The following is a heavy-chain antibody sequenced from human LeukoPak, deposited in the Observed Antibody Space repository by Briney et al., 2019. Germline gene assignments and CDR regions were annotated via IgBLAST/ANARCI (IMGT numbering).Heavy chain of an antibody. Sequence: GGSLRLSCAASGFTFSSYGMHWVRQAPGKGLEWVAVISYDGSNKYYADSVKGRFTISRDNSKNTLYLQMNSLRAEDTAVYYCAKGRYPYCGGDCYLYYFDYWGQGTLVTVSS. CDR1: GFTFSSYG. CDR3: AKGRYPYCGGDCYLYYFDY. D-gene: IGHD2-21*02. CDR2: ISYDGSNK. V-gene: IGHV3-30*18. J-gene: IGHJ4*02.